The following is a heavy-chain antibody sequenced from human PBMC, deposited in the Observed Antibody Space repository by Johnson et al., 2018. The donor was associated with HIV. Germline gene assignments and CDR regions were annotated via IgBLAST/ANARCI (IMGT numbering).Heavy chain of an antibody. V-gene: IGHV3-30-3*01. CDR3: ARPDSGRYRDAFDI. CDR2: ISYDGSNK. Sequence: QVQLVESGGGVVQPGRALRLSCAASGFTFSSYAMHWVRQAPGKGLEWVAVISYDGSNKYYADSVKGRFTISRDNSKNTLYLQMNSLRTEDTAVYYCARPDSGRYRDAFDIWGQGTMVTVSS. D-gene: IGHD1-26*01. J-gene: IGHJ3*02. CDR1: GFTFSSYA.